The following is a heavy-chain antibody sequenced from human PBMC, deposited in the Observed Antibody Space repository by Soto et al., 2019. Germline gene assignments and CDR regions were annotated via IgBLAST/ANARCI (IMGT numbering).Heavy chain of an antibody. Sequence: PSETLSLTCAVYGGSFSGYYWSWIRQPPGKGLEWIGEINHSGSTNYNPSLKSRVTISVDTSKNQFSLKLSSVTAADTAVYYCARGRGANVGSGSSKYRSYRYWGQGTLVTVSS. D-gene: IGHD1-26*01. J-gene: IGHJ4*02. CDR1: GGSFSGYY. V-gene: IGHV4-34*01. CDR3: ARGRGANVGSGSSKYRSYRY. CDR2: INHSGST.